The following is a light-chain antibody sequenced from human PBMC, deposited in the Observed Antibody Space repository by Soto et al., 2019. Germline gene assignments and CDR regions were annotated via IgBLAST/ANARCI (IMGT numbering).Light chain of an antibody. V-gene: IGKV3-11*01. CDR1: RSVGNN. CDR3: QQLNSYPIT. Sequence: EIVLTQSPSTLSLSPGERATLSCRASRSVGNNLAWYQKKPGQAPGLLIYAASTRATGIPARFSGSGSGTDFTLTISSLEPEDFAVYYCQQLNSYPITFGQGTRLEIK. CDR2: AAS. J-gene: IGKJ5*01.